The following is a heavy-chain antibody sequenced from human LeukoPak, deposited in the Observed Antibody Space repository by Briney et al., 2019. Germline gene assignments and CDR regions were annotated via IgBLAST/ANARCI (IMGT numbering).Heavy chain of an antibody. Sequence: PGGSLRLSCAASGFTFRSYSMNWVRQAPGKGLEWVSSISSSSSYIYYADSVKGRFTISRDNAKNSLYLQMNSLRAEDTAVYYCARDKYYYDSSGGGYYFDYWGQGTLVTVSS. CDR3: ARDKYYYDSSGGGYYFDY. J-gene: IGHJ4*02. V-gene: IGHV3-21*01. D-gene: IGHD3-22*01. CDR1: GFTFRSYS. CDR2: ISSSSSYI.